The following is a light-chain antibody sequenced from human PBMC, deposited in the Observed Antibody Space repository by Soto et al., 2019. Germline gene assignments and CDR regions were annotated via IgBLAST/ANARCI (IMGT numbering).Light chain of an antibody. CDR1: SSDVGGYNY. J-gene: IGLJ1*01. CDR2: DVS. CDR3: CSYAGPNNV. Sequence: QSALTQPRSVSGSPGQSVTISCTGTSSDVGGYNYVSWYQQHPGKAPKLMIYDVSKRPSGVPDRFSGSKSGNTASLTISGLQAEDEADYYCCSYAGPNNVFGTGTKLTVL. V-gene: IGLV2-11*01.